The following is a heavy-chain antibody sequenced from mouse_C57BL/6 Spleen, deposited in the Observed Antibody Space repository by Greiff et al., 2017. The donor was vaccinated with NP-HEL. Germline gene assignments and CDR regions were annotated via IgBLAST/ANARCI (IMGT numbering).Heavy chain of an antibody. J-gene: IGHJ2*01. CDR1: GYTFTSYW. CDR2: IHPNSGST. Sequence: QVQLKQPGAELVKPGASVKLSCKASGYTFTSYWMHWVKQRPGQGLEWIGMIHPNSGSTNYNEKFKSKATLTVDKSSSTAYMQLSSLTSEDSAVYYCARITTVVDFDYWGQGTTLTVSS. V-gene: IGHV1-64*01. CDR3: ARITTVVDFDY. D-gene: IGHD1-1*01.